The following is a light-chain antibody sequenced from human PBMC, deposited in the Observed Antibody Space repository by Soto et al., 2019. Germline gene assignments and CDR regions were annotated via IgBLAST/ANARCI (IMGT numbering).Light chain of an antibody. J-gene: IGKJ1*01. Sequence: DIVMIQSPDCLAVSLGERATIDCRSSQSILYGTNNKNYLAWYQQRPGQPPRLLIHGAFTRESGVPERFSGSGSETDFTLTISSLQAEDVAIYTCQQYYTIPWTFGQGTKVDIK. CDR2: GAF. V-gene: IGKV4-1*01. CDR1: QSILYGTNNKNY. CDR3: QQYYTIPWT.